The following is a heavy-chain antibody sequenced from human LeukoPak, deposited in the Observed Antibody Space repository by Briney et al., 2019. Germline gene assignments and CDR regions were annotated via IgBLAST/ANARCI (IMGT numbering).Heavy chain of an antibody. D-gene: IGHD3-3*01. V-gene: IGHV1-2*02. CDR3: AANDFWSGYYGY. Sequence: GASVKVSCKASGYTFTGYYMHWVRQAPGQGLEWMGWINPNSGGTNYAQKFQERVTITRDMSTSTAYMELSSLRSEDTAVYYCAANDFWSGYYGYWGQGTLVTVSS. CDR1: GYTFTGYY. CDR2: INPNSGGT. J-gene: IGHJ4*02.